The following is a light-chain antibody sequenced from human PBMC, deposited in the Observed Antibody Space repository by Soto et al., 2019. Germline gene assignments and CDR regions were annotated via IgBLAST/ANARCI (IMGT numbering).Light chain of an antibody. CDR2: DAF. V-gene: IGKV1-5*01. CDR1: QSINNW. CDR3: QKYNSAPPWT. J-gene: IGKJ1*01. Sequence: DIQMTQSPSTLSASVGDRVTITCRASQSINNWLAWYQQKPGKAPKLLIFDAFSLESGVPSRFSGSGSGTDFTLTISSLQPEDVATYYCQKYNSAPPWTFGQGTKVDIK.